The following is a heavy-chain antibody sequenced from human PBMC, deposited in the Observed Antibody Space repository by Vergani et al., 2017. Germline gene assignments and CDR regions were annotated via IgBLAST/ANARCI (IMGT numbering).Heavy chain of an antibody. V-gene: IGHV4-61*02. D-gene: IGHD6-19*01. CDR1: GGSISSGSYY. CDR2: IYTSGST. Sequence: QVQLQESGPGLVKPSQTLSLTCTVSGGSISSGSYYWSWIRQPAGKGLEWIGRIYTSGSTNYNPSLQSRVTISVDTSKNQFSLKLISVTAADTAVYYCAREGLSSGWYYAFDIWGQGTMVTVSS. J-gene: IGHJ3*02. CDR3: AREGLSSGWYYAFDI.